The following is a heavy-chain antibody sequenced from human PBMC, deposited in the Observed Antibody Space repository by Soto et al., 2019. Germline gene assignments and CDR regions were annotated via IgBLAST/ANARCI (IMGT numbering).Heavy chain of an antibody. V-gene: IGHV1-3*01. Sequence: QVHLVQSGAEVKKPGASVTVSCKTSGYTFTSYGINWVRQAPGQRLEWMGWINADNGNTKYSQKLQGRVTITRDTSASTAYRELSSLRSEDTAIYYCARDVFASAWPYYMDVWGKGTTVTVS. CDR1: GYTFTSYG. CDR2: INADNGNT. D-gene: IGHD6-19*01. J-gene: IGHJ6*03. CDR3: ARDVFASAWPYYMDV.